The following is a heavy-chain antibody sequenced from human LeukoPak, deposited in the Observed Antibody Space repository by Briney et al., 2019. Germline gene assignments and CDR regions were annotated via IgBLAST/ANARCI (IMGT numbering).Heavy chain of an antibody. CDR3: AKVGGYGDYGSVDY. CDR2: INSDETIS. CDR1: GFTFSSYW. J-gene: IGHJ4*02. D-gene: IGHD4-17*01. V-gene: IGHV3-74*01. Sequence: GGSLRLSCAASGFTFSSYWMHWVRQVPNQGLMWVSRINSDETISEYVDSVNGRFTISRDNSKNTLYLQMNSLRAEDTAVYYCAKVGGYGDYGSVDYWGQGTLVTVSS.